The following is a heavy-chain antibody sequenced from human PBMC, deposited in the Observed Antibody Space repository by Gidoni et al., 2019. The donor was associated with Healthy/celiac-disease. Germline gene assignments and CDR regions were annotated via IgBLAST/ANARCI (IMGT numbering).Heavy chain of an antibody. CDR3: AHSQVVWYYFDS. D-gene: IGHD2-21*01. CDR2: IYWDDDK. CDR1: GFSLSTSGGG. Sequence: QITLKESGPTLVKPTQTLTLTCTFSGFSLSTSGGGVGWIRQPPGKALEWLALIYWDDDKRYSPSLRSRLTISKDTSKHQVVLTMTNMDPVDTATYYCAHSQVVWYYFDSWGQGTLVTVSS. V-gene: IGHV2-5*02. J-gene: IGHJ4*02.